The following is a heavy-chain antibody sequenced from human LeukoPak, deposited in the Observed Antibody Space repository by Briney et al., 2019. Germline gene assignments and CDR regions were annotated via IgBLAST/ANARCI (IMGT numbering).Heavy chain of an antibody. V-gene: IGHV1-18*01. J-gene: IGHJ1*01. CDR3: ARTPGPYCSSTSCLI. CDR2: ISAYNDNT. Sequence: ASVKVSCKASGYTSGYTFSSNTISWVRQAPGQGLVWMGWISAYNDNTNYAQKLQGRVTMTTDTPTSTAYMELRSLRSDDTAVYYCARTPGPYCSSTSCLIWGQGTLVTVSS. CDR1: GYTSGYTFSSNT. D-gene: IGHD2-2*01.